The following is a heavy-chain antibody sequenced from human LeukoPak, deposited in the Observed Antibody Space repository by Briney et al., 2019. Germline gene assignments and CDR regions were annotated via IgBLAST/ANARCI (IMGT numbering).Heavy chain of an antibody. Sequence: GRSLRLSCAASGFTFTSYAMHCVREAPGKGLEWVSVISYDGSNKYYADSVKGRFTISRDNSKNTLYLQMNSLRAEDTAVFYCAKGPSGYSSGDNWFDPWGQGTLVTVSS. V-gene: IGHV3-30*04. D-gene: IGHD6-19*01. J-gene: IGHJ5*02. CDR2: ISYDGSNK. CDR3: AKGPSGYSSGDNWFDP. CDR1: GFTFTSYA.